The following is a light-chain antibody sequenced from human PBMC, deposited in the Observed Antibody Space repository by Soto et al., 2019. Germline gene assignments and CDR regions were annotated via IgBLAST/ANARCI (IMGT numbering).Light chain of an antibody. V-gene: IGKV1-39*01. Sequence: DIQMTQSPSSLSACVGDRVTITCRASQSISSYLNWYQQKPGKAPKLLIYAASSLQSGVPSRFSGSGSGTDFTLTISSLQPEDFATYYCQQSYSTLTFGPGTKVDIQ. CDR3: QQSYSTLT. J-gene: IGKJ3*01. CDR1: QSISSY. CDR2: AAS.